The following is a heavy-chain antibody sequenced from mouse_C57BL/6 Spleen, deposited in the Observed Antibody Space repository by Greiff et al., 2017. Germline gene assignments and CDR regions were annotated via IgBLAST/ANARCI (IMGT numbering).Heavy chain of an antibody. J-gene: IGHJ2*01. CDR3: ARREIYYDYDGHCEY. D-gene: IGHD2-4*01. Sequence: QVQLQQPGAELVMPGASVKLSCKASGYTFTSYWLPWVKQRPGQGLDWIGEIDPSDSFPNSNPKFNGNSPLTVDKYSSTAYMQLSSLTSEDSAVYYCARREIYYDYDGHCEYLCQGTTLTVSS. V-gene: IGHV1-69*01. CDR2: IDPSDSFP. CDR1: GYTFTSYW.